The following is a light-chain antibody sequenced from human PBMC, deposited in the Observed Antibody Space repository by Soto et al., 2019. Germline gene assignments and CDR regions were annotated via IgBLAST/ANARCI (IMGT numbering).Light chain of an antibody. CDR3: QQYYSYPRT. Sequence: AIQMTQSPSSLSASVGDRVTITCRASQGIGNDLGWYQQKSGKAPKLLIYAASNLQSGVPSRFSGSGSGTDFTLTISCLQSEDFATYYCQQYYSYPRTFGQGTKVDI. CDR2: AAS. V-gene: IGKV1-6*01. CDR1: QGIGND. J-gene: IGKJ1*01.